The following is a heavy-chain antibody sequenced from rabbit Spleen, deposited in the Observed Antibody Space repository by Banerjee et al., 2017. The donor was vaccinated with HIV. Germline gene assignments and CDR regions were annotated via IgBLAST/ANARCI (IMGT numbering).Heavy chain of an antibody. Sequence: QEQLVESGGGLVKPEGSLTLTCTASGFSFTNKDVMCWVRQAPGKGLEWIGCINTITGKTVYATWAKGRFTISKTASTTVTLQMTSLTAADTATYFCARDTSSSFSSYGMDLWGQGTLVTVS. CDR2: INTITGKT. V-gene: IGHV1S45*01. CDR1: GFSFTNKDV. D-gene: IGHD1-1*01. CDR3: ARDTSSSFSSYGMDL. J-gene: IGHJ6*01.